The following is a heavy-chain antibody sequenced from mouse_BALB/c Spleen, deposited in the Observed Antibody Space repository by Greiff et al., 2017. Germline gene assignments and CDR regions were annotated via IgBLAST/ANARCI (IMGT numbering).Heavy chain of an antibody. Sequence: QVQLQQSGAELVKPGAPVKLSCKASGYTFTSYWMNWVKQRPGRGLEWIGRIDPSDSETHYNQKFKDKATLTVDKSSSTAYIQLSSLTSEDSAVYYCARSYDYDAWFAYWGQGTLVTVSA. CDR3: ARSYDYDAWFAY. V-gene: IGHV1-69*02. D-gene: IGHD2-4*01. CDR1: GYTFTSYW. J-gene: IGHJ3*01. CDR2: IDPSDSET.